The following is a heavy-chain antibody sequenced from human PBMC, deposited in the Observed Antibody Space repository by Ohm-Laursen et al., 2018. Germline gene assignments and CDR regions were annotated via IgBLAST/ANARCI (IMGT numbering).Heavy chain of an antibody. CDR3: ARDRGDKYSWFDP. D-gene: IGHD3-10*01. J-gene: IGHJ5*02. Sequence: TLSLTCTVSGGSISNYYWNWIRQPPGKGLEWIGYIYYSGSTNHNPSLKSRVTISVDTSKNQFSLKLSSVTAADTAVYYCARDRGDKYSWFDPWGQGTLVTVSS. CDR1: GGSISNYY. V-gene: IGHV4-59*01. CDR2: IYYSGST.